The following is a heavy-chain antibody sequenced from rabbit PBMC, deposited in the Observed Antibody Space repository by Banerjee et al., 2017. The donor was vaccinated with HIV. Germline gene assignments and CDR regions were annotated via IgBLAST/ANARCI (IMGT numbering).Heavy chain of an antibody. Sequence: TCKASGFSLSSYHMCWVRQAPGKGLEWIACIYSSNGDIGYASWAKGRFTISKTSSTTVTLQMTSLTAADTATYFCARDLAGVIGWNFNLWGQGTLVTVS. V-gene: IGHV1S40*01. CDR3: ARDLAGVIGWNFNL. CDR2: IYSSNGDI. CDR1: GFSLSSYH. J-gene: IGHJ4*01. D-gene: IGHD4-1*01.